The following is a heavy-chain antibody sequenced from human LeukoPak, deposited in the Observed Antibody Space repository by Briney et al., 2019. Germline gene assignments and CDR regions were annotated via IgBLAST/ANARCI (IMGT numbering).Heavy chain of an antibody. CDR3: ARMVVTAIHAEPYFDY. V-gene: IGHV1-69*05. Sequence: SVKVSCKASVGTFSSYAISWVRQAPGQGLEWMGGIIPIFGTANYAQKFKGRVTITTDESTSTAYMELSSLRSEDTAVYYCARMVVTAIHAEPYFDYWGQGTLVTVSS. CDR2: IIPIFGTA. D-gene: IGHD2-21*02. J-gene: IGHJ4*02. CDR1: VGTFSSYA.